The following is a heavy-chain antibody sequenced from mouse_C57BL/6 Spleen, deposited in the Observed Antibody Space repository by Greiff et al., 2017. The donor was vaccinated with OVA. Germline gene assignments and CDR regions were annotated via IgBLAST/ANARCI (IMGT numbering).Heavy chain of an antibody. V-gene: IGHV7-3*01. CDR3: ASLRQLRLPFAY. Sequence: EVKLVESGGGLVQPGGSLSLSCAASGFTFTDYYMSWVRQPPGKALEWLGFIRNKANGYTTEYSASVKGRFTISRDNSQSILYLQMNALRAEDSATYYCASLRQLRLPFAYWGQGTLVTVSA. D-gene: IGHD3-2*02. J-gene: IGHJ3*01. CDR2: IRNKANGYTT. CDR1: GFTFTDYY.